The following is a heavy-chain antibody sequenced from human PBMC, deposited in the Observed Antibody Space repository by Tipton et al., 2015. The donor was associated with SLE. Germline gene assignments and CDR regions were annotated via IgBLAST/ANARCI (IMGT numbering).Heavy chain of an antibody. J-gene: IGHJ4*02. CDR2: IYTSEST. D-gene: IGHD3-9*01. CDR1: GGSISSYY. Sequence: TLSLTCTVSGGSISSYYWSWIRQPAGKGLEWIGRIYTSESTNYNPSLKSRVTISVDTSKNQFSLKLSSVTAADTAVYYCARAGAFLTGYYDYWGQGTLVTVSS. CDR3: ARAGAFLTGYYDY. V-gene: IGHV4-4*07.